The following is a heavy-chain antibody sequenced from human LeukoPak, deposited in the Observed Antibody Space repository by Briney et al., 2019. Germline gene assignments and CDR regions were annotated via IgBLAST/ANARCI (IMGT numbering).Heavy chain of an antibody. Sequence: GGSLRLSCAASGFTFSSYWMSWVRQVPGKRLEWVANIKKDGSEKRYVDSVKGRFTISRDNAKNSLYLQMNSLRAEDTAVYYCARDAGYGYDRFDYWGQGTQVTVSS. V-gene: IGHV3-7*01. CDR3: ARDAGYGYDRFDY. CDR1: GFTFSSYW. D-gene: IGHD5-18*01. J-gene: IGHJ4*02. CDR2: IKKDGSEK.